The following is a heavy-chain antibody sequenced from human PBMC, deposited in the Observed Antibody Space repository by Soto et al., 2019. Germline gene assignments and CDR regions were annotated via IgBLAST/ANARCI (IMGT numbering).Heavy chain of an antibody. Sequence: VSVKLYCNASGYTFSGYYMHWVRQAPGQGLEWMGWINPNSGGTNYAQKFQGWVTMTRDTSISTAYMELSRLRSDDTAVYYCARDYYDSSGYPKYYFDYWGQGTLVTVSS. V-gene: IGHV1-2*04. D-gene: IGHD3-22*01. CDR1: GYTFSGYY. CDR2: INPNSGGT. CDR3: ARDYYDSSGYPKYYFDY. J-gene: IGHJ4*02.